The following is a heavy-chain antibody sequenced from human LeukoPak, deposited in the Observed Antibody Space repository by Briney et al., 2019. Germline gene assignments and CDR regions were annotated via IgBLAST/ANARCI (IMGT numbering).Heavy chain of an antibody. CDR1: GYSFTEYW. J-gene: IGHJ4*02. CDR2: IYPGDPDT. D-gene: IGHD2-21*02. Sequence: NPGESLKISCKGSGYSFTEYWIGWVRQMPGKGLEWMGIIYPGDPDTTYSPSFQGQVTISADKSISTAYLQWSSLRASDTAIYYCARRRGVTATLNYFDYWGQGTLVTVSS. CDR3: ARRRGVTATLNYFDY. V-gene: IGHV5-51*01.